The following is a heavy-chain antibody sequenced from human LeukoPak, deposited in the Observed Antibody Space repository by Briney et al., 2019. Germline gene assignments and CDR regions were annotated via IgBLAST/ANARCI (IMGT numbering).Heavy chain of an antibody. J-gene: IGHJ4*02. CDR3: AREYCSSTSGLPYFAY. D-gene: IGHD2-2*01. V-gene: IGHV1-2*06. CDR2: INPSSGST. Sequence: ASVKVSCKASGYTFTGYYMHWVRQAPGQGLEWMGLINPSSGSTSYAQKFQGRVTMTRDTSMSTAYMELSRLRSEDTAVYYCAREYCSSTSGLPYFAYWGQGTLVTVSS. CDR1: GYTFTGYY.